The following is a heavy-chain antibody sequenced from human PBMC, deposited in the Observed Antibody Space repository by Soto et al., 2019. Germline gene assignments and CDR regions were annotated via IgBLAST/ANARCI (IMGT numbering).Heavy chain of an antibody. D-gene: IGHD3-9*01. J-gene: IGHJ5*02. CDR1: GGSISSGGYY. Sequence: TLSLTCTVSGGSISSGGYYWSWIREHPGKGLEWIGYIYYSGSTYYNPSLKSRVTISVDTSKNQFSLKLSSVTAADTAVYYCARGDVLRYFDWLNWFDPWGQGTLVTVSS. CDR3: ARGDVLRYFDWLNWFDP. CDR2: IYYSGST. V-gene: IGHV4-31*03.